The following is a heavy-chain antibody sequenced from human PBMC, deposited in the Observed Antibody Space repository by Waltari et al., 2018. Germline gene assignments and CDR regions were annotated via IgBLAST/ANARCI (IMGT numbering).Heavy chain of an antibody. Sequence: QVQLQESGPGLVKPSQTLSLTCTVPGGSISSGCYYWSWLRQHPGQGLEWIGYIYHSGSTYYNPSLKSRVTISVDRSKNQFSLKLSSVTAADTAVYYCARGDVLRFLEWLLGGLDYWGQGTLVTVSS. V-gene: IGHV4-31*03. CDR1: GGSISSGCYY. CDR3: ARGDVLRFLEWLLGGLDY. CDR2: IYHSGST. D-gene: IGHD3-3*01. J-gene: IGHJ4*02.